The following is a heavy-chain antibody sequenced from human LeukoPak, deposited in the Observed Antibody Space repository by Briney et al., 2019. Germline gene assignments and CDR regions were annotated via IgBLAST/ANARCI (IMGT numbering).Heavy chain of an antibody. J-gene: IGHJ5*02. CDR3: ARHRCSGGSCYPMNWFDP. CDR2: INQSGST. D-gene: IGHD2-15*01. Sequence: SETLSLTCVVYGGSFSGYYWSWIRQPPGKGLEWIGEINQSGSTNYNPSLKSRVTISVDTSKNQFSLKLSSVTAADTAVYYCARHRCSGGSCYPMNWFDPWGQGTLVTVSS. V-gene: IGHV4-34*01. CDR1: GGSFSGYY.